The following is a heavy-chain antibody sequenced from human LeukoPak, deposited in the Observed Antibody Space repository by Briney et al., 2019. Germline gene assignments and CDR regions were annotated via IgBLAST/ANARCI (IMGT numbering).Heavy chain of an antibody. J-gene: IGHJ4*02. CDR1: GFSFNNYA. CDR3: AKGAYDYIEIAYFDY. Sequence: GGSLRLSCVASGFSFNNYAMNWVRQAPGKGPEWVSLIIGSSGSTFYADSVKGRFTISRDKSKNTLYLQMNGLRAEDTAVYYCAKGAYDYIEIAYFDYWGQGSLVTVSS. D-gene: IGHD5-12*01. CDR2: IIGSSGST. V-gene: IGHV3-23*01.